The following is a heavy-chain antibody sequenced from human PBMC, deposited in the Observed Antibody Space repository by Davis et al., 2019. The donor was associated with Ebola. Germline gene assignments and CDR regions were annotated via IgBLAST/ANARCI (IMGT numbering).Heavy chain of an antibody. CDR2: ISGSGGST. Sequence: GESLKISCAASGFTFSSYAMSWVRQAPGKGLEWVSAISGSGGSTYYADSVKGRFTISRDNSKNTLYLQMNSLRAEDTAVYYCARDLFSSRLVLGATNAFDIWGQGTMVTVSS. CDR1: GFTFSSYA. V-gene: IGHV3-23*01. D-gene: IGHD1-26*01. J-gene: IGHJ3*02. CDR3: ARDLFSSRLVLGATNAFDI.